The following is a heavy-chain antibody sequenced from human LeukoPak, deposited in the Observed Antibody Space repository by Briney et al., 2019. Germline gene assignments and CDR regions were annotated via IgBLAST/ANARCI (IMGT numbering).Heavy chain of an antibody. V-gene: IGHV1-69*04. J-gene: IGHJ6*02. Sequence: ASVKVSCKASGGTFSSYAISWVRQAPGQGLEWMGRIIPIFGIANYAQKFQGRVTITADKSTSTAYMELSSLRSEDTAVYYCARTDPWGYSGYDPSRSYYYHGMDVWGQGTTVTVSS. CDR3: ARTDPWGYSGYDPSRSYYYHGMDV. CDR1: GGTFSSYA. D-gene: IGHD5-12*01. CDR2: IIPIFGIA.